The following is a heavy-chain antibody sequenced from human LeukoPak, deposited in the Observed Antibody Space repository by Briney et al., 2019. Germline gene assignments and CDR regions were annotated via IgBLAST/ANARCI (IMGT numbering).Heavy chain of an antibody. D-gene: IGHD5-12*01. CDR3: VRDGGVSGYDLLDY. Sequence: PGGSLRLSSAASGFTFSNYWMSWVRQAPGKGLEWVAHINQDGSEEHYMDSVKARFIISRDNAKNSLSLQMDSLRAEDTAVYYCVRDGGVSGYDLLDYWGQGTLVTVSS. CDR1: GFTFSNYW. CDR2: INQDGSEE. V-gene: IGHV3-7*01. J-gene: IGHJ4*02.